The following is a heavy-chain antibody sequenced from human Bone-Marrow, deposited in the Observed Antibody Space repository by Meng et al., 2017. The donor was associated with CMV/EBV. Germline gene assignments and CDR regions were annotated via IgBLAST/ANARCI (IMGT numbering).Heavy chain of an antibody. V-gene: IGHV4-39*07. CDR1: GGSINSNNYY. CDR2: IYYSGDT. CDR3: ARYRDSGYDSSGYFDY. J-gene: IGHJ4*02. Sequence: SETLSLTCTVSGGSINSNNYYWGWIRQPPGKGLEWIGSIYYSGDTYYNPSLKSRVTISKDTSKSQFSLKLRSVTAADTAVYYCARYRDSGYDSSGYFDYWGQGTLVTVSS. D-gene: IGHD5-12*01.